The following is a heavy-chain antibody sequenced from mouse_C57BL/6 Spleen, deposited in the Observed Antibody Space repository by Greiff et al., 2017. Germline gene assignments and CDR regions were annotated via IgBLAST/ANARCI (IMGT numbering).Heavy chain of an antibody. D-gene: IGHD2-3*01. CDR3: ARGGEDGYYDAY. CDR1: GYTFTSYG. V-gene: IGHV1-81*01. Sequence: QVQLQQSGAELARPGASVKLSCKASGYTFTSYGISWVKQRTGQGLEWIGEIYPRSGNTYHNEKFKGKATLTADKSSSTAYMELRSLTSDDSAVYFFARGGEDGYYDAYWGQWALVTVSA. CDR2: IYPRSGNT. J-gene: IGHJ3*01.